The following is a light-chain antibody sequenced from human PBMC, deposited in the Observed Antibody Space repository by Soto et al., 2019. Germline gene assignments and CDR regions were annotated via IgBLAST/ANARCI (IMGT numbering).Light chain of an antibody. Sequence: EIVLTQSPGTLSLSPGERATLSCRASQSVSSSYLAWYQQKPGQAPRLLIYGASSRATGIPDRFSGSGSGTDFTLTISRLEPEDFAVYYCQQETWGTFGPGTKVDIK. CDR3: QQETWGT. CDR2: GAS. CDR1: QSVSSSY. J-gene: IGKJ3*01. V-gene: IGKV3-20*01.